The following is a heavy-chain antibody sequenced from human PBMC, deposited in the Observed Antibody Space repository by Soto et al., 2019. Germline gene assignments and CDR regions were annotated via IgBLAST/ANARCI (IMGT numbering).Heavy chain of an antibody. V-gene: IGHV3-30*18. J-gene: IGHJ5*02. Sequence: GGSLRLSCAASGFTFSSYGMHWVRQAPGKGLEWVAVISYDGSNKYYADSVKGRFTISRDNSKNTLYLQMNSLRAEDTAVYYCAKVFIAPIIGNWFDPWGQGTLVTVSS. CDR3: AKVFIAPIIGNWFDP. CDR2: ISYDGSNK. D-gene: IGHD3-10*01. CDR1: GFTFSSYG.